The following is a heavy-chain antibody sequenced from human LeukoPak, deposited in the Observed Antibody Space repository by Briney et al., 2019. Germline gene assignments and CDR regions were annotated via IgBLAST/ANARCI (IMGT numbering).Heavy chain of an antibody. J-gene: IGHJ4*02. V-gene: IGHV3-43D*03. Sequence: GGSLRLSCAASGSTFDDYAMHWVRQAPGKGLEWVSLISWDGGSTYYADSVKGRFTISRDNSKNSLYLQMNSLRAEDTALYYCAKSGGILTGYYDYWGQGTLVTVSS. CDR2: ISWDGGST. CDR3: AKSGGILTGYYDY. D-gene: IGHD3-9*01. CDR1: GSTFDDYA.